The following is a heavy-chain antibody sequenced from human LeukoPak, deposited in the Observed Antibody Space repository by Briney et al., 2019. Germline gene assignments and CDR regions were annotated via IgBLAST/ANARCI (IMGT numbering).Heavy chain of an antibody. CDR2: ISYDGSNK. CDR1: GFTFSSYA. V-gene: IGHV3-30*04. D-gene: IGHD5-12*01. J-gene: IGHJ4*02. CDR3: ARDADMGYSGYDWFRY. Sequence: GGFLRLSCAASGFTFSSYAMHWVRQAPGKGLEWVAVISYDGSNKYYADSVKGRFTISRDNSKNTLYLQMNSLRAEDTAVYYCARDADMGYSGYDWFRYWGQGTLVTVSS.